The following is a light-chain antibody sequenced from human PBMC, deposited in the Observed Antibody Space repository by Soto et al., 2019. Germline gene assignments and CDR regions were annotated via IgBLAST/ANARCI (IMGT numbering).Light chain of an antibody. J-gene: IGKJ5*01. CDR3: QQRSNWVT. V-gene: IGKV3-11*01. Sequence: EIVLTQSPATLSLSPGERATLSCRASQTVSNYLGWYQQKPGQAPTLLIYGASNRATGIPARFSGSGSGTDFTLTSSSLEDEDVAFYYQQQRSNWVTFGQGTRLEIK. CDR1: QTVSNY. CDR2: GAS.